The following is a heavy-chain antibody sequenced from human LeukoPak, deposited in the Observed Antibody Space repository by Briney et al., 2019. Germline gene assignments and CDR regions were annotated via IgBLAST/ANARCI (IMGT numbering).Heavy chain of an antibody. D-gene: IGHD5/OR15-5a*01. CDR1: GFTVSSNY. Sequence: GGSLRLSCAEPGFTVSSNYMSWVRQAPGKGLEWVSVIYSGGSTYYADSVRGRFTISRDNSKNTLHLQMNSLRAEDTAVYYCARDMYTRNPFDYWGQGTLVTVSS. V-gene: IGHV3-66*01. CDR2: IYSGGST. J-gene: IGHJ4*02. CDR3: ARDMYTRNPFDY.